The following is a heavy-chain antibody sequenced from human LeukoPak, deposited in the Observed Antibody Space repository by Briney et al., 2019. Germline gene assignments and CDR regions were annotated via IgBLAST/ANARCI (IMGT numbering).Heavy chain of an antibody. CDR2: IIPIFGTA. Sequence: SVKVSCKASGGTFSSYAISWVRQAPGQGVEWMGGIIPIFGTANYAQKFQGRVTITADESTSTAYMELSSLRSEDTAVYYCARGFWSGLPSGLAYMDVWGKGTTVTVSS. D-gene: IGHD3-3*01. CDR3: ARGFWSGLPSGLAYMDV. V-gene: IGHV1-69*13. CDR1: GGTFSSYA. J-gene: IGHJ6*03.